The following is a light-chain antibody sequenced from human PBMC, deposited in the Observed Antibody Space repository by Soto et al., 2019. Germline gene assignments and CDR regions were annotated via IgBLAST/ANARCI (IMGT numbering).Light chain of an antibody. CDR1: SSDVGGHNY. CDR2: EVS. J-gene: IGLJ3*02. CDR3: SSTAGNNNLV. Sequence: QSALTQSPSASGSPGQSVTISCTGTSSDVGGHNYVSWYQHHPGKAPKLIIYEVSKRPSGVPDRFSGSKSGNTASLTVSGRQAEDEAVYYCSSTAGNNNLVFGGGTQLTVL. V-gene: IGLV2-8*01.